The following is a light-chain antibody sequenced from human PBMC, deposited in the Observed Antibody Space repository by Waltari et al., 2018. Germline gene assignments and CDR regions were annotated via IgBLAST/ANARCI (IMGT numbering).Light chain of an antibody. CDR3: SLYMGSGIWM. V-gene: IGLV8-61*01. CDR1: SGSLSTTSY. J-gene: IGLJ2*01. Sequence: QTVVTQEPSLSVSPGGTVTLTCALSSGSLSTTSYATWYQQTPGQAPRTLVYKANTRSSGVPDRFSGSILGDKAALTITGAQADDGSDYYCSLYMGSGIWMVGGGTKLTVL. CDR2: KAN.